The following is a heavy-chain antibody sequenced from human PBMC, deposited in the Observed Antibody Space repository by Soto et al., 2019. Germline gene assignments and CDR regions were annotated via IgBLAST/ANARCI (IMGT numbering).Heavy chain of an antibody. CDR2: INGGNGHT. D-gene: IGHD6-19*01. CDR3: ARSGYSSGWYHWYFDF. CDR1: GYTFINYG. V-gene: IGHV1-3*01. Sequence: QVQLVQSGAEVEKPGASVKVSCKSSGYTFINYGIHWVRQAPGQRLEWMGWINGGNGHTKYSQKFQGRLTITRDTSASTAYMELSSLRSEDTAVFYCARSGYSSGWYHWYFDFWGSGTLVTVS. J-gene: IGHJ2*01.